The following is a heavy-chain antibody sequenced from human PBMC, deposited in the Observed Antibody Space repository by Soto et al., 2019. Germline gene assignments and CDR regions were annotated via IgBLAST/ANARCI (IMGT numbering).Heavy chain of an antibody. V-gene: IGHV4-59*12. D-gene: IGHD4-17*01. CDR1: GGSISSYY. CDR3: AREGYGDYVDWFDP. J-gene: IGHJ5*02. CDR2: IYYSGST. Sequence: SETLSLTCTVSGGSISSYYWSWIRQPPGKGLEWIGYIYYSGSTNYNPSLKSRVTISVDTSKNQFSLKLSSVTAADTAVYYCAREGYGDYVDWFDPWGQGTLVTVSS.